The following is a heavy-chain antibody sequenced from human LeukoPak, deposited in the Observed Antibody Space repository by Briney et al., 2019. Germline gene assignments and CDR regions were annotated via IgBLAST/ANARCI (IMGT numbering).Heavy chain of an antibody. V-gene: IGHV1-2*02. CDR1: GYTFTGYY. CDR3: ARVATGMVRGSYGFDY. J-gene: IGHJ4*02. Sequence: ASVKVSFKASGYTFTGYYMHWVRQPPGQGLEWMGLINPNSGGTNYAQKFQGRVTMTRDKSISTAYMELSRLRSDGTGVYYCARVATGMVRGSYGFDYWGQGTLVSVSS. CDR2: INPNSGGT. D-gene: IGHD3-10*01.